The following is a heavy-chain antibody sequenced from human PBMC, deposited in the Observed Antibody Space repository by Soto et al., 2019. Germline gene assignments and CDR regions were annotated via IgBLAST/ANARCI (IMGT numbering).Heavy chain of an antibody. Sequence: PSETLSLTCTFSGGSISISRYYWGCIRQPPGKGLEWIGRIYYSGSTYYNPPLKSRVTISVDTSKNQFSLKLSSVTAADTAVYYCARQWKHVDTAMVYFDYWGQGTLVTVSS. CDR2: IYYSGST. CDR3: ARQWKHVDTAMVYFDY. CDR1: GGSISISRYY. D-gene: IGHD5-18*01. J-gene: IGHJ4*02. V-gene: IGHV4-39*01.